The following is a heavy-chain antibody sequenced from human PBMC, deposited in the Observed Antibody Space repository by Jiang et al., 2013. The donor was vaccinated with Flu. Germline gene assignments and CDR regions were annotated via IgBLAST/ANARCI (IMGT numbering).Heavy chain of an antibody. CDR2: INAGNGNT. CDR3: ARDPEYYDFWSGYLSGGAWFDP. J-gene: IGHJ5*02. Sequence: TFTSYAMHWVRQAPGQRLEWMGWINAGNGNTKYSQKFQGRVTITRDTSASTAYMELSSLRSEDTAVYYCARDPEYYDFWSGYLSGGAWFDPWGQGTLVTVSS. CDR1: TFTSYA. D-gene: IGHD3-3*01. V-gene: IGHV1-3*01.